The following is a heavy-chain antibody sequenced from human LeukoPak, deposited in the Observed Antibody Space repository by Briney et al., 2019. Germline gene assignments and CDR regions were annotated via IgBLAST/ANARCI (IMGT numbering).Heavy chain of an antibody. D-gene: IGHD7-27*01. J-gene: IGHJ4*02. CDR3: ARLTGPTSYFDY. CDR1: RGSISSGGYS. V-gene: IGHV4-30-2*01. Sequence: SETLSLTCAVSRGSISSGGYSWSWIRQPPGKGLEWIGYIHHTGRMNYNPSHKSRVTISVDTSKKQFSVKMSSVTAADTAVYYCARLTGPTSYFDYWGQGTLVTASS. CDR2: IHHTGRM.